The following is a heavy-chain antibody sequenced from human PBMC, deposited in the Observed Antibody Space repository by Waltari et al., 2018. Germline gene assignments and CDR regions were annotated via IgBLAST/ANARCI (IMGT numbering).Heavy chain of an antibody. CDR2: IYWTDEE. D-gene: IGHD1-20*01. V-gene: IGHV2-5*01. CDR3: AHYKARDAFDI. J-gene: IGHJ3*02. CDR1: GFSIATGGEA. Sequence: QITLKESGPTLVKPTQTLTLTCTFFGFSIATGGEAVGWIRQPPGKALEWLAIIYWTDEERYIPSLRSRLTITKDTSRNQVVLTVTNMDPVDTATYFCAHYKARDAFDIWGPGTMVTISS.